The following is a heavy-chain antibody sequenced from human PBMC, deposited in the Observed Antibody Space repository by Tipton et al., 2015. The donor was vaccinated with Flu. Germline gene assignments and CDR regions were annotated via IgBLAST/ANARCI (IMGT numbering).Heavy chain of an antibody. V-gene: IGHV4-4*07. CDR1: GGSLSSYF. CDR2: IYPSGNT. D-gene: IGHD1-26*01. J-gene: IGHJ2*01. Sequence: TLSLTCTVSGGSLSSYFWRWIRQPAGKGLEWIGRIYPSGNTNYNPSLQSRVTMSVDTSRNQFSLSLTSVTAADAAMYYCARSGSYHHYYFDLWGRGTLVSVSS. CDR3: ARSGSYHHYYFDL.